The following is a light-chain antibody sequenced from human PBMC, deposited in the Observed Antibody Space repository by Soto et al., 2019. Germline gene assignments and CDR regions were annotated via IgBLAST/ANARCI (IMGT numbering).Light chain of an antibody. V-gene: IGLV2-14*01. Sequence: QSVLTQPASVSGSPGQSITLSCTGTSSDVGGYNYVSWYQQHPGKAPKLMIYEVSNRPSGVSNRFSGSKSGNTASLTISGLQAEDEADYYCNSYANSGTLVFGTGTKLTVL. CDR2: EVS. J-gene: IGLJ1*01. CDR1: SSDVGGYNY. CDR3: NSYANSGTLV.